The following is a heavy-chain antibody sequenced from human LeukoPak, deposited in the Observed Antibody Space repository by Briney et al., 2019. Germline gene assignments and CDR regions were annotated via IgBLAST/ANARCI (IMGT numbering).Heavy chain of an antibody. CDR2: IYYSGSS. CDR3: ARGPYFTNHYDSSGYAYYFDS. V-gene: IGHV4-59*01. CDR1: GGYISSYY. J-gene: IGHJ4*02. Sequence: SETLSLTCTVSGGYISSYYWSWIQQPPGKGLEWIGYIYYSGSSDYNPSLKSRVTISVDTSTKQFSLRLRSVTAADTAIYYCARGPYFTNHYDSSGYAYYFDSWGQGTLVTVSS. D-gene: IGHD3-22*01.